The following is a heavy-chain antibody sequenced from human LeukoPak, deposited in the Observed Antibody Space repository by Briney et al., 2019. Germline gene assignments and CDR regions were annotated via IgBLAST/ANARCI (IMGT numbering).Heavy chain of an antibody. J-gene: IGHJ3*02. CDR2: IKEDGSET. D-gene: IGHD6-13*01. V-gene: IGHV3-7*01. Sequence: PGESLRLSCAASGFIFKKYWMNWVRQVPGKGLECLANIKEDGSETYYADSVKGRFAISRDNPKNLLFLRINSLRVEDTAVYYCARDKQQLVLDDAFDIWGQGTMVTVSS. CDR3: ARDKQQLVLDDAFDI. CDR1: GFIFKKYW.